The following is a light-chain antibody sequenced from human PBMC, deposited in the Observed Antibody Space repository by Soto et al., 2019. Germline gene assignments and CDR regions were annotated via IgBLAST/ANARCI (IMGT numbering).Light chain of an antibody. CDR2: GAS. Sequence: EVVMTQSPATLSVSPGERATLSCRASQSGYSNLAWYQLKPGQAPRLLIYGASTRATGIPARFSGSGSGTEFTLTISSLQSEDFAIYYCQQYNNWPLTFGGGTKVEIK. CDR3: QQYNNWPLT. CDR1: QSGYSN. J-gene: IGKJ4*01. V-gene: IGKV3D-15*01.